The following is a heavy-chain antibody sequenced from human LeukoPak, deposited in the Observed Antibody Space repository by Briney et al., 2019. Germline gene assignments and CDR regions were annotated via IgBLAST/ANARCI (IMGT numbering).Heavy chain of an antibody. CDR2: IHNSGIT. CDR1: GVSISSYY. D-gene: IGHD3-22*01. J-gene: IGHJ5*02. V-gene: IGHV4-59*01. CDR3: ARDRYYYDSSGTRWFDP. Sequence: ASETLSLTRTVSGVSISSYYWSWIRQPPGKGLEWIGYIHNSGITNYSPSLKSRVTISVDTSKNQFSLKLSSVTAADTAVYYCARDRYYYDSSGTRWFDPWGQGTLVTVSS.